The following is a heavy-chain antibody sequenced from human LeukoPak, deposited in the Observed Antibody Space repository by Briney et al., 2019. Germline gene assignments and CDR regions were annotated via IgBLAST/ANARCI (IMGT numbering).Heavy chain of an antibody. D-gene: IGHD5-18*01. CDR2: ISSSSSTI. CDR3: AREYSYDQREAFDI. V-gene: IGHV3-48*01. CDR1: GFTFSSYS. Sequence: GGSLRLSCAASGFTFSSYSMNWVRQAPGKGLEWVSYISSSSSTIYYADSVKGRFTISRDNAKNSLYLQMNSLRAEDTAVYYCAREYSYDQREAFDIWGQGTMVTVSS. J-gene: IGHJ3*02.